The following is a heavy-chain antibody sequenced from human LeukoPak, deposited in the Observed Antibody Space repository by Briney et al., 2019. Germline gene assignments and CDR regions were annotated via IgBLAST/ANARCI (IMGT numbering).Heavy chain of an antibody. Sequence: PSETLSLTCAVYGGSFSGYYWSWIRQPPGKGLEWIGEINHSGSTNYNPSLKSRVTISVDTSKNQFSLKLSSVTAADTAVYYCARGGRGYSYGPGTYFDYWGQGTLVTVSS. CDR2: INHSGST. CDR1: GGSFSGYY. J-gene: IGHJ4*02. D-gene: IGHD5-18*01. V-gene: IGHV4-34*01. CDR3: ARGGRGYSYGPGTYFDY.